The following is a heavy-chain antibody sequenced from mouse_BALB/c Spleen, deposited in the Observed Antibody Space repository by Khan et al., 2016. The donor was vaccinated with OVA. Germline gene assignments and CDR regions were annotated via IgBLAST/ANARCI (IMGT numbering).Heavy chain of an antibody. Sequence: QVQLQQSGPELVRPGVSVKISCKGSGYTFTDYAMYWVKQSHAKSLEWIGLISTYSGSTNYNQKFKGKVTMTVDKSSSAAYMELARLTSEDSDIYYCARPADDGYYDYWGQGTALTVSS. D-gene: IGHD2-3*01. CDR2: ISTYSGST. CDR3: ARPADDGYYDY. V-gene: IGHV1S137*01. CDR1: GYTFTDYA. J-gene: IGHJ2*01.